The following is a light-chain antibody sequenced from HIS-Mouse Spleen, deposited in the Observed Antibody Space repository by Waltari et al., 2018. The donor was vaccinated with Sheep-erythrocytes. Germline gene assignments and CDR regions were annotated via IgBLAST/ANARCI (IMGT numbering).Light chain of an antibody. CDR2: LGS. CDR3: QQRYSTPQFT. CDR1: QSLLHSNGYNY. V-gene: IGKV2-28*01. Sequence: DIVMTQSPLSLPVTPGEPASISCRSSQSLLHSNGYNYLDWYLQKPGQSPQLLIYLGSNRASGVPDRFSGSGSGTDFTLTISSLQPEDFATYYCQQRYSTPQFTFGPGTKVDIK. J-gene: IGKJ3*01.